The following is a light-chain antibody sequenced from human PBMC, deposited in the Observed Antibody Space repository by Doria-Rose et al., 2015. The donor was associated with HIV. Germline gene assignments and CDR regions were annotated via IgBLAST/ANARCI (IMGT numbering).Light chain of an antibody. V-gene: IGKV1-8*01. CDR1: QDISNY. CDR3: QQYYSYPPT. J-gene: IGKJ1*01. Sequence: DRVTITCRASQDISNYLAWYQQKPGKAPKLLIYAASTLPSGVPSRFSGSGSGTDFTLTISYLQSEDFATYYCQQYYSYPPTFGQGTEVEVK. CDR2: AAS.